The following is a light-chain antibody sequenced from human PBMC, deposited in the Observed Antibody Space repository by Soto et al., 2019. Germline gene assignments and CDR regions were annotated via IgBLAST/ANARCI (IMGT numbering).Light chain of an antibody. V-gene: IGKV1-9*01. CDR3: QQLNSYPPSIT. CDR2: AAS. CDR1: QGISSY. Sequence: DIQLTQSPSFLSASVGDRVTITCRASQGISSYLAWYQQKPGKAPKFLIYAASTLQSGVPSSFSGSVSGTEFTLTISSLQPEDFATYYCQQLNSYPPSITFGQGTRLEIK. J-gene: IGKJ5*01.